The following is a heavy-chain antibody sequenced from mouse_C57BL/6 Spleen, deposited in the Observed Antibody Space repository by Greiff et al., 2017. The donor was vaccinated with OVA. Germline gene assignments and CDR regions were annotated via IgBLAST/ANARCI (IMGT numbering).Heavy chain of an antibody. Sequence: VQLQQPGAELVKPGASVKLSCKASGYTFTSYWMHWVKQRPGQGLEWIGMIHPNSGSTNYNEKFKSKATLTVDKSSSTAYMQLSSLTSEDSAVYYCARLSYYGNRDYFDYWGQGTTLTVSS. CDR1: GYTFTSYW. CDR2: IHPNSGST. J-gene: IGHJ2*01. D-gene: IGHD2-1*01. CDR3: ARLSYYGNRDYFDY. V-gene: IGHV1-64*01.